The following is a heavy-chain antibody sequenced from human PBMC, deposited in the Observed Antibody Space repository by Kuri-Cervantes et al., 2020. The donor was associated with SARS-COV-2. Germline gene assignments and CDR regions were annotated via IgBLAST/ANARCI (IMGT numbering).Heavy chain of an antibody. CDR1: GFTFSSYA. D-gene: IGHD6-19*01. V-gene: IGHV3-23*01. CDR2: ISGSGGST. Sequence: GGSLRLSCAASGFTFSSYAMSWVRQAPGKGLEWVSAISGSGGSTYYADSVKGRFTISRDNAKNTLYLRMSNLRAEDTAVYYCARQGQVPRIALDIWGQGTMVTVSS. J-gene: IGHJ3*02. CDR3: ARQGQVPRIALDI.